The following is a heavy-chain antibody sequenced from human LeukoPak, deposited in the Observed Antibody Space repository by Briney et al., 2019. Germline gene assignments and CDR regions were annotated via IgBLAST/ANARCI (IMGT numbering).Heavy chain of an antibody. D-gene: IGHD3-10*01. CDR1: GFTFNNYA. V-gene: IGHV3-48*04. J-gene: IGHJ4*02. CDR3: ARAKGYTSSYSFDY. CDR2: IGISSGPL. Sequence: GGSLRLSCAASGFTFNNYAMNWVRQTPGGRLEWVSFIGISSGPLLYAASVKGRFTISRDNAKASVYLQMNRLRAEDTAVYYCARAKGYTSSYSFDYWGQGILVTVSS.